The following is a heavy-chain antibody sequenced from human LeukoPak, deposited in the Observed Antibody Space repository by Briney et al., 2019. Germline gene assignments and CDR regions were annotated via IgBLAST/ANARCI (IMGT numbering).Heavy chain of an antibody. CDR1: GFTFSDYY. Sequence: KTGGSLRLSCAASGFTFSDYYMSWIRQAPGKGLKWVSSISRGGNSIYYADSVRGRFTISRDNAKNSLYLQMNSLRAEDTAVYYCARDQYLDCRGQGTLVTVSS. V-gene: IGHV3-11*01. CDR2: ISRGGNSI. J-gene: IGHJ4*02. CDR3: ARDQYLDC.